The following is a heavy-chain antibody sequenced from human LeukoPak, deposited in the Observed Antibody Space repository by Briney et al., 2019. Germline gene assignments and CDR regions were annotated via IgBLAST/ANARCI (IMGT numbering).Heavy chain of an antibody. CDR3: TRDHISAVGSGWHHYYYYYMDV. CDR2: IRSKAYGGTT. CDR1: GFTFGDYA. V-gene: IGHV3-49*03. J-gene: IGHJ6*03. Sequence: GGSLRLSCTASGFTFGDYAMSWFRQAPGKGLEWVGFIRSKAYGGTTEYAASVKGRFTISRDDSKSIAYLQMNSLKTEDTAVYYCTRDHISAVGSGWHHYYYYYMDVWGKGTTVTVSS. D-gene: IGHD6-19*01.